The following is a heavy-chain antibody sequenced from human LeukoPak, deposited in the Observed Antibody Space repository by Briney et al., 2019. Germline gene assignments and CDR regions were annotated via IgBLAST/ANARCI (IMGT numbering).Heavy chain of an antibody. J-gene: IGHJ4*02. Sequence: GSLSLSCAASRIHLNYYSMNWVRPAPGKGLELGSYINTIASANTYEDSVKGRFTISGDNAKNSLCLEMKRLRDDDTAVYYYAREGFYSGYDRWGQGTLVTVSS. CDR3: AREGFYSGYDR. CDR2: INTIASAN. V-gene: IGHV3-48*02. D-gene: IGHD5-12*01. CDR1: RIHLNYYS.